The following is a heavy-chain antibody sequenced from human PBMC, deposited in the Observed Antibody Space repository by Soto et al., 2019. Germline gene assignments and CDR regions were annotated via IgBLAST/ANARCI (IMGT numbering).Heavy chain of an antibody. CDR2: IWHDGSNK. V-gene: IGHV3-33*01. J-gene: IGHJ3*02. CDR1: GFTFSSHG. Sequence: QVQLVESGGGVVQPGRSLRLSCAASGFTFSSHGMHWVRQAPGKGLEWVAVIWHDGSNKYYADSVKGRFTISRDNSKNTLYRQMNSLRAEDTAVYYCARDTNDAFDIWGQGTMVTVSS. CDR3: ARDTNDAFDI.